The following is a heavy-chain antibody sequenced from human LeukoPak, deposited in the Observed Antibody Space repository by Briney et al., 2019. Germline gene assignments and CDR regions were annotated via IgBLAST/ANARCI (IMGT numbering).Heavy chain of an antibody. V-gene: IGHV1-8*01. D-gene: IGHD6-13*01. Sequence: ASVKVSCKASGYSFTSYDINWVRQATGQGLEWMGWMNPNSGNTGSAQKFQGRVTMTRNTSISTAYMELSNLRSEDTAVYYCARRVAAGGTCMGYWGQGTLVTVFS. CDR1: GYSFTSYD. CDR2: MNPNSGNT. J-gene: IGHJ4*02. CDR3: ARRVAAGGTCMGY.